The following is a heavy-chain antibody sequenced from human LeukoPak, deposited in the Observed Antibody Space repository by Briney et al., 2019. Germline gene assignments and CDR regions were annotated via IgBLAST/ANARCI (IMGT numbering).Heavy chain of an antibody. V-gene: IGHV4-39*07. CDR3: ARAPGWWELSFGY. Sequence: SETLSLTCTVSGGSISSSSYFWGWIRQPPGKGLEWIGSIHYSGSTYFNPSLKSRVTISVDTSKNQFSLKLSSVTAADTAVYYCARAPGWWELSFGYWGQGTLVTVSS. J-gene: IGHJ4*02. D-gene: IGHD1-26*01. CDR1: GGSISSSSYF. CDR2: IHYSGST.